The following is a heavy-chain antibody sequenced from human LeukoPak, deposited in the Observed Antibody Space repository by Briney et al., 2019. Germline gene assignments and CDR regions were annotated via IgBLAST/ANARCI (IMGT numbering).Heavy chain of an antibody. Sequence: GGSLRLSCAASGFTFSSYAMSWVRQAPGKGLEWVSSISGRGDSTDYADSVKGRFTISRDNSKNTVFLQMNRLRVDDTAVYYCASSPLDTLVTSIDDWGQGTLVTVSS. V-gene: IGHV3-23*01. D-gene: IGHD2-21*02. CDR2: ISGRGDST. CDR3: ASSPLDTLVTSIDD. J-gene: IGHJ4*02. CDR1: GFTFSSYA.